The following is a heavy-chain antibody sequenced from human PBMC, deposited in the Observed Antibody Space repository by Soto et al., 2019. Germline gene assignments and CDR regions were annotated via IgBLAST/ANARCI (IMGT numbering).Heavy chain of an antibody. D-gene: IGHD2-2*02. J-gene: IGHJ6*02. CDR2: IIPIFGTA. Sequence: SVKVSCKASGGTFSSYAISWVRQAPGQGLEWMGGIIPIFGTANYAQKFQGRVTITADESTSTAYMELSSLRSEDTAVYYCASRAGYCSSNSCYMYYYYGMDVXGQGTTVTVSS. CDR3: ASRAGYCSSNSCYMYYYYGMDV. V-gene: IGHV1-69*13. CDR1: GGTFSSYA.